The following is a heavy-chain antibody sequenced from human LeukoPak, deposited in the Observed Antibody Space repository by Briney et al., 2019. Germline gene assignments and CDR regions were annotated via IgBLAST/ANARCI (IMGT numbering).Heavy chain of an antibody. CDR2: IKQDGSEK. J-gene: IGHJ4*02. CDR3: ARGLIAVAGTPYFDY. D-gene: IGHD6-19*01. CDR1: GFTFSSYW. V-gene: IGHV3-7*03. Sequence: PGGSLRLSCAASGFTFSSYWMSWVRQAPGKGLEWVANIKQDGSEKYYVDSVKGRFTISRDNAKNSLYLQMNSLRAEDTAVYYCARGLIAVAGTPYFDYWGQGTLVTASS.